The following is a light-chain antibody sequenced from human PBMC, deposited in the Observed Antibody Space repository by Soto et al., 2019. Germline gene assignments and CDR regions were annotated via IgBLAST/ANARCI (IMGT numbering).Light chain of an antibody. Sequence: EIVLTQSPGTLSLSPGERATLSCRASQRFSGNYLAWYQQKPGQAPRLLIYGVSSRATGIPDRFSGSGSGTDFTLSISRLEPEDFAVYYCQQYGTSPPMYTFGQGTKLEIK. CDR2: GVS. CDR3: QQYGTSPPMYT. CDR1: QRFSGNY. J-gene: IGKJ2*01. V-gene: IGKV3-20*01.